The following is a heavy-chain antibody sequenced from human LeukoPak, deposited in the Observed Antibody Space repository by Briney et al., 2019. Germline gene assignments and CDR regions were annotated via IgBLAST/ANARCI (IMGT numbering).Heavy chain of an antibody. CDR2: ISSSGSTI. V-gene: IGHV3-11*04. J-gene: IGHJ4*02. D-gene: IGHD2-15*01. CDR3: ARDLSLYCSGGSCYSLNY. CDR1: GFTFSDYY. Sequence: GGSLRLSCAASGFTFSDYYMCWIRQAPGKGLGWVSYISSSGSTIYYADSVKGRFTISRDNAKNSLYLQMNSLRAEDMAVYYCARDLSLYCSGGSCYSLNYWGQGTLVTVSS.